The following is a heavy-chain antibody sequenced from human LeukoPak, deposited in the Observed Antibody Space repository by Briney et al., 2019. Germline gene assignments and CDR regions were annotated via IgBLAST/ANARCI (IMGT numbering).Heavy chain of an antibody. J-gene: IGHJ6*02. CDR1: GYTFTSYG. Sequence: ASVNVSCKASGYTFTSYGISWVRQAPGQGLEWMGWISAYNGNTNYAQKLQGRVTMTTDTSTSTAYMELRSLRSDDTAVYYCARGNRRGYCTNGVCAKYYYGMDVWGQGTTVTVSS. D-gene: IGHD2-8*01. V-gene: IGHV1-18*01. CDR3: ARGNRRGYCTNGVCAKYYYGMDV. CDR2: ISAYNGNT.